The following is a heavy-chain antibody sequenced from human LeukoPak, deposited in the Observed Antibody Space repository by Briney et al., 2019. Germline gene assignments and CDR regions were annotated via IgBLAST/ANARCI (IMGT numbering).Heavy chain of an antibody. CDR2: IRYDGSNK. Sequence: GGSLRLSCAASGFTFSSYGMHWVRQAPGKGLEWVAFIRYDGSNKYYADSVKGRFTISRDNSKNTLYLQMNSLRAEDTAVYYCAKEGPNWNSFDYWGQGTLVTVSS. D-gene: IGHD1-1*01. CDR3: AKEGPNWNSFDY. V-gene: IGHV3-30*02. J-gene: IGHJ4*02. CDR1: GFTFSSYG.